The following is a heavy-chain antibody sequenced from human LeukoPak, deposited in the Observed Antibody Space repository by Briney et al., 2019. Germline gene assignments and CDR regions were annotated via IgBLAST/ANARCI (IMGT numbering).Heavy chain of an antibody. J-gene: IGHJ4*02. CDR1: GGSISSYY. Sequence: SETLSLTCTVSGGSISSYYWSWIRQPPGKGLEWIGEINHSGSTNYNPSLKSRVTISVDTSKNQFSLKLSSVTAADTAVYYCARGGEDYYDSSGYYYAFDYWGQGTLVTVSS. V-gene: IGHV4-34*01. CDR3: ARGGEDYYDSSGYYYAFDY. D-gene: IGHD3-22*01. CDR2: INHSGST.